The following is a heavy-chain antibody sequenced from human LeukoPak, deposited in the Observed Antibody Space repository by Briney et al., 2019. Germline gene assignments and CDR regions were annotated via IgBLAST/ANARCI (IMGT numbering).Heavy chain of an antibody. Sequence: EASVKVSCKASGYTFTSYAMNWVRQAPGQGLEWMGWINTNTGNPTYAQGFTGRFVFSLDTSVSTAYLQISSLKAEDTAVYYCARRGVTGYSGYDLASTFDYWGQGTLVTVSS. CDR2: INTNTGNP. D-gene: IGHD5-12*01. J-gene: IGHJ4*02. CDR3: ARRGVTGYSGYDLASTFDY. V-gene: IGHV7-4-1*02. CDR1: GYTFTSYA.